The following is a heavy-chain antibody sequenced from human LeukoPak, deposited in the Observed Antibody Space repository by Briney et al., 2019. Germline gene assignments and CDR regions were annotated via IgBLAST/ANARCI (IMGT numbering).Heavy chain of an antibody. CDR2: ISYDGSNK. CDR1: GFTFSSYA. D-gene: IGHD6-25*01. V-gene: IGHV3-30*04. Sequence: GGSLRLSCAASGFTFSSYAMHWVRQAPGKGLEWVAFISYDGSNKYYADSVKGRFTISRDNSKNTLYLQMNSLRAEDTAVYYCAKDRSAFDYWGQGTLVTVSS. CDR3: AKDRSAFDY. J-gene: IGHJ4*02.